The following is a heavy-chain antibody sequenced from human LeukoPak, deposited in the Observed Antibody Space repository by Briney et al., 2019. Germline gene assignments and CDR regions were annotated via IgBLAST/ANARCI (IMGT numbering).Heavy chain of an antibody. J-gene: IGHJ4*02. Sequence: GGSLRLSCAASGFTVSSNYMSWVRQAPGKGLEWLSYVKSGNYDIQYADSVTGRFTVSRDSATNSLYLQMNDLKAEDTAVYYCARDSNWAFDYWGQGSLVTVSS. CDR1: GFTVSSNY. CDR2: VKSGNYDI. CDR3: ARDSNWAFDY. D-gene: IGHD1-1*01. V-gene: IGHV3-48*01.